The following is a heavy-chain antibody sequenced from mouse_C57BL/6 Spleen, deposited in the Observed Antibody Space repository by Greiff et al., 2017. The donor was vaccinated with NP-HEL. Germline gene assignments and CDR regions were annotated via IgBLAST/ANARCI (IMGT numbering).Heavy chain of an antibody. CDR3: ARALYYYGSSYFDY. CDR1: GYTFTSYW. J-gene: IGHJ2*01. Sequence: QVQLQQPGAELVKPGASVKMSCKASGYTFTSYWITWVKQRPGQGLEWIGDIYPGSGSTNYNEKFKSKATLTVDTSSSTAYMQLSSLTSEDSAVYYCARALYYYGSSYFDYWGQGTTLTVSS. D-gene: IGHD1-1*01. CDR2: IYPGSGST. V-gene: IGHV1-55*01.